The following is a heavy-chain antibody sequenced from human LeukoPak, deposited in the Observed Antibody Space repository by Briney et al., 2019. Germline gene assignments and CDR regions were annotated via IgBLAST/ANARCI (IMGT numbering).Heavy chain of an antibody. Sequence: GASVKVSCKASGYTFTSYDINWVRQATGQGLEWMGWMNPNSGNTGYAQKFQGRVTMTRNTSISTAYMELSSLRSEDTAVYYCARGFHVDYSSTYYYYYYYMDVWGKGTTVTVSS. V-gene: IGHV1-8*01. D-gene: IGHD4-11*01. CDR2: MNPNSGNT. CDR1: GYTFTSYD. J-gene: IGHJ6*03. CDR3: ARGFHVDYSSTYYYYYYYMDV.